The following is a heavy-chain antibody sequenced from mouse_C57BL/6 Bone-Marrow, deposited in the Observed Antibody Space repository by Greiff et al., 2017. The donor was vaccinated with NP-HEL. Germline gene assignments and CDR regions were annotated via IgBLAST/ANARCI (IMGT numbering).Heavy chain of an antibody. CDR1: GFNFSSYA. J-gene: IGHJ4*01. CDR3: ARGYLPSMGD. Sequence: DVQLVESGGGLVKPGGSLKLSCAASGFNFSSYAMSWVRQTPEKRLEWVATISDGDSYTYYPDNLKGRFTISRDNAKNNLYLQMRHLKSADTAMYYCARGYLPSMGDWGKGTSVTVSS. CDR2: ISDGDSYT. V-gene: IGHV5-4*01.